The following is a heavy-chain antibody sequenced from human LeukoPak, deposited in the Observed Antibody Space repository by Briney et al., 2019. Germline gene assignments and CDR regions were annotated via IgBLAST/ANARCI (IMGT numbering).Heavy chain of an antibody. J-gene: IGHJ4*02. Sequence: GGSLRLSCAASGFTFSSYAMSWVRQAPGKGLEWVSAISGSGGSTYYADSVKGRFTISRDNSKNTLYLQMNSLRAEDTAVYYCAKVGTYYYDSSGYYYWGQGILVTVSS. CDR2: ISGSGGST. CDR3: AKVGTYYYDSSGYYY. V-gene: IGHV3-23*01. CDR1: GFTFSSYA. D-gene: IGHD3-22*01.